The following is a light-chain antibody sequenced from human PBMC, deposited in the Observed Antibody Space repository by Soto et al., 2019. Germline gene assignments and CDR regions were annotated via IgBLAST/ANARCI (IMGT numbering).Light chain of an antibody. CDR1: SSNIGTYT. CDR3: AAWDDSLNGLL. Sequence: QSVLTQPPSASRTPGQRVTISCSGSSSNIGTYTVNWYQQLPGTAPKLLIYSNNQRPSGVPDRFSGSKSGTSASLAISGLQSEDEADYYCAAWDDSLNGLLFGGGTKVTVL. CDR2: SNN. V-gene: IGLV1-44*01. J-gene: IGLJ3*02.